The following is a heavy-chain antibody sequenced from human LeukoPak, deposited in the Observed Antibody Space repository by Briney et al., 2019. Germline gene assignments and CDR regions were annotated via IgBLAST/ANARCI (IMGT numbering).Heavy chain of an antibody. CDR3: ARNLHTRYCSSTSRYPYYYGMDV. V-gene: IGHV4-34*01. CDR1: GGSFSGYY. CDR2: INHSGST. J-gene: IGHJ6*02. D-gene: IGHD2-2*01. Sequence: SETLSLTCAVYGGSFSGYYWSWIRQPPGKGLEWIGEINHSGSTNYNPSLKSRVTISVDTSKNQFSLKLSSVTAADTAVYYCARNLHTRYCSSTSRYPYYYGMDVWGQGTTVTVSS.